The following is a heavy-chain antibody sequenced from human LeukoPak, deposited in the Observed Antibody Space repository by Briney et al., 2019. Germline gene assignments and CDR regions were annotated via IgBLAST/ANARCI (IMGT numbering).Heavy chain of an antibody. V-gene: IGHV3-73*01. CDR2: IRSKANSYAT. CDR3: TRRIVGATFWFDP. D-gene: IGHD1-26*01. Sequence: GGSLRLSCATSGFTFSGSAMHWVRQASGKGLEWVGRIRSKANSYATAYAASVKGRFTISRDDSKNTAYLQMNSLKTEDTAVYYCTRRIVGATFWFDPWGQGTLVTVSS. J-gene: IGHJ5*02. CDR1: GFTFSGSA.